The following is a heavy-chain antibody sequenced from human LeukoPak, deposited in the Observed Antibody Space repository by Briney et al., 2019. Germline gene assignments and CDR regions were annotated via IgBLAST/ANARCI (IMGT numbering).Heavy chain of an antibody. CDR2: IYYRGST. D-gene: IGHD6-6*01. Sequence: SETLSLTCTVSGGSISSDYWSWIRQPPGKGLEWIGYIYYRGSTNYNPSLKSRVTISVDTSKNQFSLKLSSVTAADTAVYYCARDRIAAQYYYGMDVWGQGTTVTVSS. V-gene: IGHV4-59*01. J-gene: IGHJ6*02. CDR1: GGSISSDY. CDR3: ARDRIAAQYYYGMDV.